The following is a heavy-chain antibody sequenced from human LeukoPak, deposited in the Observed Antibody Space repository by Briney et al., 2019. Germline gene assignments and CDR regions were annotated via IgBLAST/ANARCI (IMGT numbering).Heavy chain of an antibody. J-gene: IGHJ6*02. CDR3: ATGRSGYWEPNDGYYGMDV. D-gene: IGHD1-26*01. CDR2: FDPEDGET. V-gene: IGHV1-24*01. Sequence: ASVKVSCKVSGYTLTGLSMHWVRQAPGKGLEWMGGFDPEDGETIYAQKFQGRVTMTEDTSTDTAYMELSSLRSEDTAVYYCATGRSGYWEPNDGYYGMDVWGQGTTVTASS. CDR1: GYTLTGLS.